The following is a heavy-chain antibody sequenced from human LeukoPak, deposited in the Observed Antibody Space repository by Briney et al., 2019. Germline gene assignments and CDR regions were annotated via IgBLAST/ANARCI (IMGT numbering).Heavy chain of an antibody. CDR3: ARQKYCGGDCYGLDTLDT. CDR2: ISSTSNYI. J-gene: IGHJ3*02. D-gene: IGHD2-21*02. Sequence: GGSLRLSCAASGFTFSDYTINWVRQAPGKGLEWVSSISSTSNYIYHAVSLKGRVTISRDNAKNSLYLQMNSLRVEDTAVYYCARQKYCGGDCYGLDTLDTWGQGTMVTVSS. V-gene: IGHV3-21*01. CDR1: GFTFSDYT.